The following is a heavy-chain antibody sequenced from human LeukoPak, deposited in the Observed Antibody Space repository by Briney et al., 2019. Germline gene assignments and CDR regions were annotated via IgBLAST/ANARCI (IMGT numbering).Heavy chain of an antibody. Sequence: SETLSLTCAVYGGSFSGYYWSWIRQPPGKGLEWIGEINHSGSTNYNPSLKSRVTISVDTSKNHFSLKLSSVTAADTAVYYCARESGYCSSTSCEGHYWGQGTLVTVSS. CDR2: INHSGST. CDR3: ARESGYCSSTSCEGHY. V-gene: IGHV4-34*01. D-gene: IGHD2-2*03. J-gene: IGHJ4*02. CDR1: GGSFSGYY.